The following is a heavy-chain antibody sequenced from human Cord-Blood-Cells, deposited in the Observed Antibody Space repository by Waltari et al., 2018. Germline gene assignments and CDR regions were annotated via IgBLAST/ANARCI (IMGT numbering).Heavy chain of an antibody. CDR1: GFTFSSYG. CDR2: ISYDGSNK. J-gene: IGHJ4*02. V-gene: IGHV3-30*18. Sequence: QVQLVESGGGVVQPGRSLRLSCAASGFTFSSYGMHWVRQAPGKGLEWVAVISYDGSNKYYADSVKGRFTISRDNSKNTLYLQMNSLRADDTAVYYCAKARGSSGWYYFDYWGQGTLVTVSS. D-gene: IGHD6-19*01. CDR3: AKARGSSGWYYFDY.